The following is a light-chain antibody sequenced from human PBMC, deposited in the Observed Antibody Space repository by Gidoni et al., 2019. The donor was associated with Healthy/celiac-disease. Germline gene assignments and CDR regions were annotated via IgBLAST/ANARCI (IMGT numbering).Light chain of an antibody. V-gene: IGKV1-5*03. CDR3: QQYSHYPLT. CDR1: QSIGRW. J-gene: IGKJ4*01. Sequence: DIQMTQSPSTLSASVGDRVTITCRASQSIGRWLAWYQQKPGKAPNLLIYKASSLESGVPSRFSGSGSGTEFTLTISSLQPDDFATYYCQQYSHYPLTFGGGTKVEIK. CDR2: KAS.